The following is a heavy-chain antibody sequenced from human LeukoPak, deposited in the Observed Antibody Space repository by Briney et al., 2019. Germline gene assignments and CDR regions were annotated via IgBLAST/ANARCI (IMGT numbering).Heavy chain of an antibody. D-gene: IGHD4-23*01. Sequence: GGSLRLSCTASGFTFGDYAMSWVRQAPGKGLEWVGFIRSKAYGGTTEYAASVKSRFTISRDDSKSIAYLQMNSLKTEDTAVYYCTRDPDVHDYGGNSVVLMDVWGQGTTVTGSS. CDR1: GFTFGDYA. CDR3: TRDPDVHDYGGNSVVLMDV. V-gene: IGHV3-49*04. J-gene: IGHJ6*02. CDR2: IRSKAYGGTT.